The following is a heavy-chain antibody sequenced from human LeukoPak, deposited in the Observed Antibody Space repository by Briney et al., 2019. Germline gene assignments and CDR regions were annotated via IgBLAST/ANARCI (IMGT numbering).Heavy chain of an antibody. V-gene: IGHV3-30-3*01. CDR1: GFTFSNYA. J-gene: IGHJ4*02. Sequence: GGSLRLSCAASGFTFSNYAMHWVRQAPGKGLEWVTVISYDGSNKYYADSVKGRFTISRDNSKNTLYLQMNSLSAEDTAVYYCAREESGSLPDYWGQGTLVTVSS. D-gene: IGHD1-26*01. CDR3: AREESGSLPDY. CDR2: ISYDGSNK.